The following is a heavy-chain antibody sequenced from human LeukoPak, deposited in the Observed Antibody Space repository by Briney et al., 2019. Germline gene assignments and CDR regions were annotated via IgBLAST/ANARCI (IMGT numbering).Heavy chain of an antibody. Sequence: SVKVSCKASGGTFSSYAISWVRQAPGQGLEWMGGIIPMFGTAHYAQKFQGRVTITTDESTSTAYMELRSLRSEDTAVYYCARDLGMRGYYYMDVWGKGTTVTVSS. CDR3: ARDLGMRGYYYMDV. CDR2: IIPMFGTA. CDR1: GGTFSSYA. J-gene: IGHJ6*03. V-gene: IGHV1-69*05.